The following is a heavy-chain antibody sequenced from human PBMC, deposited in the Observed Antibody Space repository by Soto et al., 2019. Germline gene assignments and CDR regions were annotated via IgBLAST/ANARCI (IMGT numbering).Heavy chain of an antibody. D-gene: IGHD2-15*01. J-gene: IGHJ3*01. V-gene: IGHV6-1*01. CDR2: TYLRSKWYN. CDR1: GDSVSSNSAT. Sequence: QLQQSGPGLVKPSQTLSLTCGISGDSVSSNSATWNWIRQSPSRGLEWLGRTYLRSKWYNEYAVAVKSGISISPDTSKNHFSLQLISVTPEDTSVYFCARAAVAFDAFDLWGQGTVVTVSS. CDR3: ARAAVAFDAFDL.